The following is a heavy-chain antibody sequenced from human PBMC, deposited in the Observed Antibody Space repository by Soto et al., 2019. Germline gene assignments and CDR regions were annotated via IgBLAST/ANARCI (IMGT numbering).Heavy chain of an antibody. CDR1: GDSVSSNSAA. J-gene: IGHJ4*02. CDR2: TYYRSKWYN. D-gene: IGHD6-13*01. Sequence: PSQTLSLTCAISGDSVSSNSAAWNWIRQSPSRGLEWLGRTYYRSKWYNDYAVSVKSRITINPDTSKNKFSLQLNSVTPEDTAVYYCARDLSQSWGIAQYYFDYWGQGTLVTVSS. V-gene: IGHV6-1*01. CDR3: ARDLSQSWGIAQYYFDY.